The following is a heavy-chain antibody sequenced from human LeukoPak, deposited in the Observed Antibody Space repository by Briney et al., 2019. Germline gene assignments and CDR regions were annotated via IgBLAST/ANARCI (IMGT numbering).Heavy chain of an antibody. CDR2: INPNSGGT. D-gene: IGHD5-18*01. J-gene: IGHJ2*01. V-gene: IGHV1-2*02. CDR1: GYTLTGYY. CDR3: ARDRGYSYSDIWYFDL. Sequence: ASVKVSCKASGYTLTGYYMHWVRQAPGQGLEWMGWINPNSGGTNYAQKFQGRVTMTRDTSISTAYMELSRLRSDDTAVYYCARDRGYSYSDIWYFDLWGRGTLVTVSS.